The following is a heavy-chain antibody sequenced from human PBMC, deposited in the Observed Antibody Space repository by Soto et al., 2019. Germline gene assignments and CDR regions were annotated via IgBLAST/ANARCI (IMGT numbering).Heavy chain of an antibody. D-gene: IGHD3-3*02. CDR1: GFTLSGSV. Sequence: XGSLRLSFAASGFTLSGSVMDWVRQASGTGLEWVGLIRSKANNYATTYAASVKGRFTISRDDSKNMAYLQMNSLKTEDTAVYYCSRDTALPFAFDFWGQGTMVTVSS. CDR3: SRDTALPFAFDF. J-gene: IGHJ3*01. V-gene: IGHV3-73*01. CDR2: IRSKANNYAT.